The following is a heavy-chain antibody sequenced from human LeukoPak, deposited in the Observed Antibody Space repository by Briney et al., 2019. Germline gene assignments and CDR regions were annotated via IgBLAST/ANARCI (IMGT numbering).Heavy chain of an antibody. Sequence: PSETLSLTCNVSGGSISSGSYYWSWIRQPAGKGLDWIGRIFNTGSTNSIPSLKSRVTISVDTSKNQFSLKLSSVTAADTAVYYCARLTGYDWESSYDYWGQGTLVTVSS. CDR1: GGSISSGSYY. D-gene: IGHD5-12*01. J-gene: IGHJ4*02. CDR2: IFNTGST. CDR3: ARLTGYDWESSYDY. V-gene: IGHV4-61*10.